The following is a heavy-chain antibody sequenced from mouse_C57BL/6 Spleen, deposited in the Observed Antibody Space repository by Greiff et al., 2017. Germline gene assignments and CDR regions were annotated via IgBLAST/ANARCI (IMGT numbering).Heavy chain of an antibody. Sequence: EVMLVESGGGLVQPGGSMKLSCVASGFTFSNYWMNWVRQSPETGLEWVAQIRLKSDNYATHYAESVKGRFTISRDDSKSSVYLQMNNLRAEDTGIYYCYDYDVSFAYWGQGTLVTVSA. CDR2: IRLKSDNYAT. J-gene: IGHJ3*01. CDR1: GFTFSNYW. CDR3: YDYDVSFAY. D-gene: IGHD2-4*01. V-gene: IGHV6-3*01.